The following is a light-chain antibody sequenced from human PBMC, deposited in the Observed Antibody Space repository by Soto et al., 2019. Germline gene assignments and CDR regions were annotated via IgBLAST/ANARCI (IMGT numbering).Light chain of an antibody. CDR2: GAS. CDR1: QSVSSNF. V-gene: IGKV3-20*01. Sequence: EIVLTQSPDTLSLSPGERASLSCRASQSVSSNFLAWYQQKPGQAPRLLIYGASSRASGIPDRFSGSGSGTGFSLTISRLEPEDFAVYYCQQYISSPLTFGGGTKVEIK. J-gene: IGKJ4*01. CDR3: QQYISSPLT.